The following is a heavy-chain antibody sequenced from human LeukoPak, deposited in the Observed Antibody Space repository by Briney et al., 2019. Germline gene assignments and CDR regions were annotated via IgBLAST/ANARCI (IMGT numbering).Heavy chain of an antibody. J-gene: IGHJ6*02. CDR3: ARDTRGHYYYGMDV. Sequence: GGSLRLSCAASGFTVSSNYMSWVRQAPGKGLEWVSVIYSGGSTYYADSVKGRFTISRDNSKNTLYLQMNSLRAEDTAVYYCARDTRGHYYYGMDVWGQGTTVTVSS. CDR1: GFTVSSNY. V-gene: IGHV3-53*01. CDR2: IYSGGST.